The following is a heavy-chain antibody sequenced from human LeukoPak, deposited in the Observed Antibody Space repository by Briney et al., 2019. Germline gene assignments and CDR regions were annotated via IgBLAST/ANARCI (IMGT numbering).Heavy chain of an antibody. D-gene: IGHD6-19*01. CDR2: IYYSGST. V-gene: IGHV4-61*08. CDR1: GGSISSGDYY. J-gene: IGHJ4*02. CDR3: ARAKYSSGWYYFDY. Sequence: SETLSLTCTVSGGSISSGDYYWSWIRQPPGKGLEWIGYIYYSGSTNYNPSLKSRVTISVDTSKNQFSLKLSSVTAADTAVYYCARAKYSSGWYYFDYWGQGTLVTVSS.